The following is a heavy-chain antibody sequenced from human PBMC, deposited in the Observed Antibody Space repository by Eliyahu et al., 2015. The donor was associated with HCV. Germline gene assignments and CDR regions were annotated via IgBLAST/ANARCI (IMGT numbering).Heavy chain of an antibody. CDR3: ARGSNWNYGTYFDY. CDR1: GYTXTSSD. J-gene: IGHJ4*02. D-gene: IGHD1-7*01. V-gene: IGHV1-8*01. Sequence: QVQLVQSGAEVKKPGASVXVSCKASGYTXTSSDXNWVXQXTGQGLEWRGWMXCDSGDTGYVQKFQGRVTMTRNTSISTAYMELHNLTSEDTAVYYCARGSNWNYGTYFDYWGQGTQVIVSS. CDR2: MXCDSGDT.